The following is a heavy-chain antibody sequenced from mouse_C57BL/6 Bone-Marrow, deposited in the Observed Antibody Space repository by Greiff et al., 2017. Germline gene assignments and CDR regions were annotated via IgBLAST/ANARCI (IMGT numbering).Heavy chain of an antibody. J-gene: IGHJ1*03. CDR2: ISSGSSTI. D-gene: IGHD1-1*01. CDR1: GFTFSDYG. V-gene: IGHV5-17*01. CDR3: ARNYYGSSDAWYFDV. Sequence: EVQLVESGGGLVKPGGSLKLSCAASGFTFSDYGMHWVRQAPEKGLEWVAYISSGSSTIYYADTVKGRFTISRDNAKNTLFLQMTSLRSEDTAMYYCARNYYGSSDAWYFDVWGTGTTVTVSS.